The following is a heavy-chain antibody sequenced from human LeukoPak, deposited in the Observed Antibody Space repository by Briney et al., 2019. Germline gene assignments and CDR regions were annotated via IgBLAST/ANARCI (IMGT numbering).Heavy chain of an antibody. CDR2: SSSNSRTI. Sequence: GGSLRLSCAASGFTFSTYSMNWVRQAPGKGLEWVSYSSSNSRTIYYADAVNGRFTISRDNAKNSLFLQLNSLRDEDTAVYYCARDPGVTNTWFDYWGQGTLVTVSS. CDR3: ARDPGVTNTWFDY. CDR1: GFTFSTYS. J-gene: IGHJ4*02. D-gene: IGHD4-17*01. V-gene: IGHV3-48*02.